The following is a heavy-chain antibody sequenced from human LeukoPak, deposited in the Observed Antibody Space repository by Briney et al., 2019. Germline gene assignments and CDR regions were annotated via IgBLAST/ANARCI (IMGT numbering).Heavy chain of an antibody. J-gene: IGHJ4*02. CDR2: IYASGNT. D-gene: IGHD3-22*01. Sequence: SETLSLTCTVSGGSISNYYWVWIRQPAGRGLEWIGRIYASGNTNYNRSLKSRVTMSVDTSKNQFPLKLSSVTAADTAVYYCARRDSSGYYVYWGQGALVTVSS. CDR1: GGSISNYY. CDR3: ARRDSSGYYVY. V-gene: IGHV4-4*07.